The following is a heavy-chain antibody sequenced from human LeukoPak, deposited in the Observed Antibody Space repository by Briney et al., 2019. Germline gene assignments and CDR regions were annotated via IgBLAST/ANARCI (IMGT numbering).Heavy chain of an antibody. V-gene: IGHV1-18*01. D-gene: IGHD6-19*01. CDR1: GYTFTSYG. CDR3: ARAGGTIAVAGNFDY. Sequence: ASVKVSCKASGYTFTSYGIGWVRQAPGQGLEWMGWISAYNGNTNYAQKLQGRVTMTTDTSTSTAYMELRSLRSDDTAVYYCARAGGTIAVAGNFDYWSQGTLVTVSS. J-gene: IGHJ4*02. CDR2: ISAYNGNT.